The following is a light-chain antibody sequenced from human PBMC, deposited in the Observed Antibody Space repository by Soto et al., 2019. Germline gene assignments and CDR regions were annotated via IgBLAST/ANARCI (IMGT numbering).Light chain of an antibody. V-gene: IGLV2-8*01. CDR3: SAYAGSNNFV. CDR2: EVS. Sequence: QCVLTQPPSSSGSPGQSVTISCTGTISDVGDNYVSWYQQHLVKAPKLIIYEVSQRPSGVPYRFSGSKSGNTASLTVSGLQTEDEADYYCSAYAGSNNFVFGSGTKV. J-gene: IGLJ1*01. CDR1: ISDVGDNY.